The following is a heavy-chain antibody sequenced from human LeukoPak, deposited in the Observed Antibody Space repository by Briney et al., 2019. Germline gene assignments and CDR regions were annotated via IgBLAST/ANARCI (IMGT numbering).Heavy chain of an antibody. CDR2: IYYSGST. CDR3: ARGSSSWYNHWYFDL. J-gene: IGHJ2*01. D-gene: IGHD6-13*01. CDR1: GGSVSRGSYY. V-gene: IGHV4-61*01. Sequence: SETLSLTCTVSGGSVSRGSYYWSWIRQPPGKGLEWIGYIYYSGSTNYNPSLKSRVTISVDTSKNQFSLKLSSVTAADTAVYYCARGSSSWYNHWYFDLWGRGTLVTVSS.